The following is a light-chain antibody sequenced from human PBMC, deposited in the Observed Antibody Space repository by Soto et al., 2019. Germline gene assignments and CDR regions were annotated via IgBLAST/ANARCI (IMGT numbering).Light chain of an antibody. V-gene: IGLV1-40*01. CDR1: SSNIGAGYD. CDR2: GNS. CDR3: QSYDSSLSGSKV. Sequence: QSVLTQSPSVSGAPGQRVTISCTGSSSNIGAGYDVHWYQQLPGTAPKLLIYGNSNRPSGVPDRFSGSKSGTSASLAITGLQVEDEADYYCQSYDSSLSGSKVFGGGTKLTVL. J-gene: IGLJ3*02.